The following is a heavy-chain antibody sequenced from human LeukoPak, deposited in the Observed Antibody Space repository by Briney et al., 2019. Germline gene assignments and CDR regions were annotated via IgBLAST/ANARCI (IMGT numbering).Heavy chain of an antibody. J-gene: IGHJ4*02. Sequence: PGRSLRLSCATSGLTFSHYGTHWASQAPAKGLEWVAVIWSDGTNRYYGDPVKGRFTISRDNFQRTVYLQMDSLRAEDTAVYYCAKDAQRGFDYSNSLDKWGQGTLVTVSS. CDR2: IWSDGTNR. D-gene: IGHD4-11*01. CDR3: AKDAQRGFDYSNSLDK. V-gene: IGHV3-33*06. CDR1: GLTFSHYG.